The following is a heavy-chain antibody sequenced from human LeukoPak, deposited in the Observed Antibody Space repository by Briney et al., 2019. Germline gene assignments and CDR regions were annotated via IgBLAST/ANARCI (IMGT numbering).Heavy chain of an antibody. J-gene: IGHJ4*02. CDR2: IRGRGGST. CDR3: AKGVYCSSTSCYLVSAFRS. Sequence: GGSLRLFCAASGFTFSSYAMSWVRQAPGKGLEWVSAIRGRGGSTYYADAVKGRFTICRDNSKTKLYLQMNSLRAEDTAVYYCAKGVYCSSTSCYLVSAFRSWGKGTLVPV. CDR1: GFTFSSYA. V-gene: IGHV3-23*01. D-gene: IGHD2-2*01.